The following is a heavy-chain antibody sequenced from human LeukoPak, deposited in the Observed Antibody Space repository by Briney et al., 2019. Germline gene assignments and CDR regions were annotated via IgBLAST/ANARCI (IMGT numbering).Heavy chain of an antibody. CDR2: ISFDGTNK. CDR1: GFRFNDHA. Sequence: GGSLRLSCGASGFRFNDHAMHWVRQAPGKGLEWVAVISFDGTNKYYADSVDGRFTISRVNSKNTVFLQMDSLRREDTAVYFCASDFGDYQPVDYWGQGTLVTVSS. D-gene: IGHD2-21*01. J-gene: IGHJ4*02. CDR3: ASDFGDYQPVDY. V-gene: IGHV3-30*14.